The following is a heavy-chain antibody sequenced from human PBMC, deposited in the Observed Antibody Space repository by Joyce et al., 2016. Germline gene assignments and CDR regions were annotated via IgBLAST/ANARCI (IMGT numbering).Heavy chain of an antibody. CDR1: GGSISGYY. V-gene: IGHV4-59*08. J-gene: IGHJ4*02. CDR3: ARRGDPLVGTPYYFDY. D-gene: IGHD4-23*01. CDR2: IYYSETT. Sequence: QVQLQESGPGLVEPSETLSLTCSVSGGSISGYYWGWIRQPPGKGLEWIGYIYYSETTNYNPSLKSRVTISADTSKNQFSLSLGSVTAADTAVYYCARRGDPLVGTPYYFDYWGQGIVVTVSS.